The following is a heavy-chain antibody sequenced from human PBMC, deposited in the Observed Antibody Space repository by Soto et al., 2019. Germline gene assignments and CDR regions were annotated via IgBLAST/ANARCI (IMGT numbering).Heavy chain of an antibody. CDR3: ARARERGSYSPVDF. Sequence: EVQLVESGGGLVQPGGSLRLSCAATGFTFSVYSMNWVRQAPGKGLEWLSYISTRSNSIYYADSVKGRFTISRENAKNSMLLQMHSRGDEDTAVYFCARARERGSYSPVDFWGQGTLVTACS. J-gene: IGHJ4*02. CDR2: ISTRSNSI. CDR1: GFTFSVYS. V-gene: IGHV3-48*02. D-gene: IGHD1-26*01.